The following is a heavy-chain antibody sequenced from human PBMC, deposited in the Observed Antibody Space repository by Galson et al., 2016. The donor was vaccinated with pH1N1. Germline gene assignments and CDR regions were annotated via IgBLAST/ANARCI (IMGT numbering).Heavy chain of an antibody. D-gene: IGHD4-23*01. V-gene: IGHV1-69*04. J-gene: IGHJ5*02. CDR3: APGGDDYGGNPHWFDP. Sequence: SMKVSCKASGGTFSTYVIIWVRQAPGQGLEWMGRIVPITGVTNYAQKFQDRVTITADESTSTAYMELSSLRSEDTGVYYCAPGGDDYGGNPHWFDPWGQGTLVTVSS. CDR1: GGTFSTYV. CDR2: IVPITGVT.